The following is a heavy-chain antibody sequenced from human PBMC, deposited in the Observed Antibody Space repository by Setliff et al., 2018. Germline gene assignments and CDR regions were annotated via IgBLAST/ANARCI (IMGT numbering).Heavy chain of an antibody. V-gene: IGHV1-69*13. J-gene: IGHJ6*02. CDR2: IIPIFGTA. CDR3: ARERAGGRGFTFGAIYYYYGMDV. Sequence: ASVKVSCKASGGTFSSYAISWVRQAPGQGLEWMGGIIPIFGTANYAQKFQGRVTITADESTSTAYMELSSLRSEETAVYYCARERAGGRGFTFGAIYYYYGMDVWGQGTTVTVSS. D-gene: IGHD3-16*01. CDR1: GGTFSSYA.